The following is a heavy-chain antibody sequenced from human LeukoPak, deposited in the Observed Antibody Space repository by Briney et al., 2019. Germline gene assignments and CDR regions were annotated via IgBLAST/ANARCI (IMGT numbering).Heavy chain of an antibody. CDR2: IYSDGST. CDR3: TREKSVVVPSSYYYFDV. V-gene: IGHV3-53*01. D-gene: IGHD3-22*01. J-gene: IGHJ2*01. CDR1: GFGVSDNY. Sequence: GGSLRLSCAASGFGVSDNYMSWVRQAPGKGLEWVSLIYSDGSTYYADSVKGRFTISRDNSKNTLYLQMDSLRVEDTAMYFCTREKSVVVPSSYYYFDVWGRGTLVTVAS.